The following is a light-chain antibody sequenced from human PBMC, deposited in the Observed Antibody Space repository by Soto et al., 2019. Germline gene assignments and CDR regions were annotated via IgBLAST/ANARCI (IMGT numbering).Light chain of an antibody. V-gene: IGKV1-39*01. J-gene: IGKJ4*01. CDR1: QSISIY. Sequence: DIPMTQSPPSLSASVGDRVTITCRASQSISIYLNWYQQKPGKAPKLLIYAASSLQSGVPSRFSGSGSGTDFTLTISSLQPEDFATYYCQQSYSIPLTFGGGTKVQIK. CDR3: QQSYSIPLT. CDR2: AAS.